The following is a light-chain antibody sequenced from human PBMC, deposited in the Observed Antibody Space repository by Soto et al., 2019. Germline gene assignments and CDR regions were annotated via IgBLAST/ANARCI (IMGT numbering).Light chain of an antibody. J-gene: IGLJ2*01. CDR1: SSDVGSYNL. CDR2: EGS. Sequence: QSVLTQPASVSGSPGQSITISCTGTSSDVGSYNLVSWYQQHPGKAPNLMIYEGSKRPSGVSNRFSGSKSVNTASLTISGLQAEDEADYYCCSYAGSSTFVVFGGGTKLTVL. CDR3: CSYAGSSTFVV. V-gene: IGLV2-23*03.